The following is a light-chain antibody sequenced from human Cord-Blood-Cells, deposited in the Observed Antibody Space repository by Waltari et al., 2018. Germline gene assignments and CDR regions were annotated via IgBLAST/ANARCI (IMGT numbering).Light chain of an antibody. J-gene: IGLJ1*01. CDR1: KLGDKY. CDR3: QAWDCSNYV. CDR2: QDS. Sequence: SYELTQPPSVSVSPGQTASITCSGDKLGDKYACWYQQKPGQSPVLVIYQDSKRPSGIPERFSGSNSGNTATLTISGTQAMDEADYYCQAWDCSNYVFGTGTKVTVL. V-gene: IGLV3-1*01.